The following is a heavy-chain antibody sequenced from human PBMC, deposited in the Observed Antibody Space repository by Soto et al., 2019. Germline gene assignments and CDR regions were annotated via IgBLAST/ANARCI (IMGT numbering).Heavy chain of an antibody. CDR1: GGSISSSSYY. CDR3: ARQGVITIFGVVIVKWFDP. CDR2: IYCSGST. J-gene: IGHJ5*02. Sequence: SETLSLTCTVSGGSISSSSYYWGWIRQPPGKGLEWIGSIYCSGSTYYNPSLKSRVTISVDTSKNHFSLTLSSVTAADTAVYYCARQGVITIFGVVIVKWFDPWGQGTLVTVSS. D-gene: IGHD3-3*01. V-gene: IGHV4-39*01.